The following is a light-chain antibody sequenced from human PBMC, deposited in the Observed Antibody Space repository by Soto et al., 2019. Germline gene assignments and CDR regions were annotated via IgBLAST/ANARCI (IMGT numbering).Light chain of an antibody. J-gene: IGKJ1*01. CDR3: MQAIQSPKT. CDR1: QSLLHSNGYNY. Sequence: DIVLTQSPVSLPVTPGEPASISCRSSQSLLHSNGYNYLDWFLQKPGQSPQLLISLGSNRASGVPDRFSGSGSGTDFTLKISRVEAEDVGVYYCMQAIQSPKTFGQGTKVEIK. V-gene: IGKV2-28*01. CDR2: LGS.